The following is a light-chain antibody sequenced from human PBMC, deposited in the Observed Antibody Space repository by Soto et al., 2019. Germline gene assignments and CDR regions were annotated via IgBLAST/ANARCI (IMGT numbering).Light chain of an antibody. J-gene: IGKJ5*01. CDR1: QSITNR. CDR2: DAL. V-gene: IGKV1-5*01. Sequence: EIQMTQSPSTLSASVGDRVAITCRASQSITNRLAWYQLKPGKAXKVLIYDALNLESGVPSRFSGSGGGTEYTLTTSSLQSEDFLVYYCQQYNNRPPITFGQGTRLEIK. CDR3: QQYNNRPPIT.